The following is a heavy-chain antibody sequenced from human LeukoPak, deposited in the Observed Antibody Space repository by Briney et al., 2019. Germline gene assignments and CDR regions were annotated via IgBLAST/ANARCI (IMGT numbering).Heavy chain of an antibody. D-gene: IGHD3-16*02. CDR2: INHSGNT. CDR1: GGSFSGYY. Sequence: PSETLSLTCAVYGGSFSGYYWSWIRQPPGKGLEWIGEINHSGNTNYNPSLKSRVTISVDTSKNQFSLKLSSVTAADTAVYYCARVAFYDYVWGSYRPFDYWGQGTLVTVSS. J-gene: IGHJ4*02. CDR3: ARVAFYDYVWGSYRPFDY. V-gene: IGHV4-34*01.